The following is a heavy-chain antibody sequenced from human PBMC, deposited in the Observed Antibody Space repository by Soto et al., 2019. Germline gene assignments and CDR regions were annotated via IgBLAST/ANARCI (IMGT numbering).Heavy chain of an antibody. J-gene: IGHJ4*02. D-gene: IGHD3-22*01. V-gene: IGHV1-46*01. CDR2: INPSGGST. CDR3: ARDAVPQYYYDSSGYYCDY. Sequence: GASVKVSCKASGYTFTSYYMHWVRQAPGQGLEWMGIINPSGGSTSYAQKFQGRVTMTRDTSTSTVYMELSSLRSEDTAVYYCARDAVPQYYYDSSGYYCDYWGQGTLVTVSS. CDR1: GYTFTSYY.